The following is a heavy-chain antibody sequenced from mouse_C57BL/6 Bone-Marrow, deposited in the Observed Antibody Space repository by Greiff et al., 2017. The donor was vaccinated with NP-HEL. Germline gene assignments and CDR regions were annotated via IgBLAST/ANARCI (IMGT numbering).Heavy chain of an antibody. CDR2: INPYNGGT. J-gene: IGHJ4*01. D-gene: IGHD5-1-1*01. V-gene: IGHV1-19*01. Sequence: VQLQQSGPVLVKPGDSVKMSCKASGYTFTDYYMNWVKQSHGKSLEWIGVINPYNGGTSYNQKFKGKATLTVDKSSSTAYMELNSLTSEDSAVYYCARFDTRMDYWGQGTSVTVSS. CDR1: GYTFTDYY. CDR3: ARFDTRMDY.